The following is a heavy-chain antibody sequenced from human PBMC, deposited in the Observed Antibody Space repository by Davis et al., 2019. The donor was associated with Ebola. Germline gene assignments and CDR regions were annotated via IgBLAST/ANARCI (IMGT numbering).Heavy chain of an antibody. D-gene: IGHD2-2*02. Sequence: SETLSLTCAVYGGSFSGYYWTWIRQPPGKGLEWIGSIYFSGTTSYQPSLKSRVTISVDTSKNQFSLKLSSVTAADTAVYYCARRGIPTFYGMDVWGQGTTVTVSS. V-gene: IGHV4-34*01. CDR2: IYFSGTT. J-gene: IGHJ6*02. CDR1: GGSFSGYY. CDR3: ARRGIPTFYGMDV.